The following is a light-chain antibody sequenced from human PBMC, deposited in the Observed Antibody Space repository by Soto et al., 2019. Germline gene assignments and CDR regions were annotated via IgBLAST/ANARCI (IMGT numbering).Light chain of an antibody. Sequence: EIVMTQSPATLSVSPGERDTLSCRASQSVSSNLAWYQQKPGQAPRLLIYGAFTRATGIPARFSGSGSGTEFPLTISSLPSEDFAVYYCQQYKNWPPLTFGGGTKVEIK. CDR1: QSVSSN. V-gene: IGKV3-15*01. J-gene: IGKJ4*01. CDR3: QQYKNWPPLT. CDR2: GAF.